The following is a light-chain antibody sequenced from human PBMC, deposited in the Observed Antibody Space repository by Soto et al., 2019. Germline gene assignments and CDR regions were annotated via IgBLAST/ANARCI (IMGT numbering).Light chain of an antibody. J-gene: IGKJ1*01. V-gene: IGKV1-5*02. CDR3: QQCYMGWT. Sequence: DIQMTQSPSTLYASVGDRVTIICRASQSIGRFLAWYQHQPGKAPKLLIYDASTLESGVPSRFSGTGSGTEFTFSITSLQPEDFGTYYCQQCYMGWTFGQGTKVDFK. CDR2: DAS. CDR1: QSIGRF.